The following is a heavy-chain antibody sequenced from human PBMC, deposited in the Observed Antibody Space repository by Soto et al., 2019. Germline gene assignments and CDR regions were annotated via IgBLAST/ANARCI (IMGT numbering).Heavy chain of an antibody. CDR1: GFTFSSYW. J-gene: IGHJ5*02. CDR2: IKQDGTEI. CDR3: ASYSGSYFPVGHDR. D-gene: IGHD1-26*01. Sequence: GGSLRLSCAASGFTFSSYWMSWVRQAPGGGLEWVANIKQDGTEIHYVESVKGRFTIFRDNAKKSLYLQMNSLRAEDTAVYFCASYSGSYFPVGHDRWGQGTLVTVSS. V-gene: IGHV3-7*01.